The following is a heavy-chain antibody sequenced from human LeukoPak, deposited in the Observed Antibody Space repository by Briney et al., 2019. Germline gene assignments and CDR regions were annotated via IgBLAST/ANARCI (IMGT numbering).Heavy chain of an antibody. J-gene: IGHJ4*02. V-gene: IGHV4-30-4*01. Sequence: SETPSLTCTVSGGSISSGDYYWSWIRQPPGKGLEWIGYIYYSGSTYYNPSLKSRVTISVDTSKNQFSLKLSSVTAADTAVYYCASESYDSSGYLPFDYWGQGTLVTVSS. D-gene: IGHD3-22*01. CDR1: GGSISSGDYY. CDR2: IYYSGST. CDR3: ASESYDSSGYLPFDY.